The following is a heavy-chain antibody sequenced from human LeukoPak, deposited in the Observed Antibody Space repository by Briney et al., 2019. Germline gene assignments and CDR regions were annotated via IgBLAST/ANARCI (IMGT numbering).Heavy chain of an antibody. V-gene: IGHV3-23*01. CDR1: GFTFSSYA. Sequence: GGSLRLSCAASGFTFSSYAMSGFGQAPGKGLEWGSAISGVGGSTYYADSVKGQFTISRDNSKNTLYLQMNSLRAEDTAVYYCAKDTVVFITNFGVVTEAFDYWGQGTLVTVSS. CDR2: ISGVGGST. CDR3: AKDTVVFITNFGVVTEAFDY. D-gene: IGHD3-3*01. J-gene: IGHJ4*02.